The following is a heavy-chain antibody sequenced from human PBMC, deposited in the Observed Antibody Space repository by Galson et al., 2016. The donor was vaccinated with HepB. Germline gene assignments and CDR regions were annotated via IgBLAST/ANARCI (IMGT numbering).Heavy chain of an antibody. J-gene: IGHJ4*02. Sequence: CAISGDSVSSNTAAWNWIRQSPSRGLEWLRRTYYRPEWNKDYAVSVESRVTINPDTSKNQFSLQLNSVTPEDTAVYYCARAVSQGSNDWYTGRIFDYWGQGALVTVSS. D-gene: IGHD6-19*01. CDR2: TYYRPEWNK. V-gene: IGHV6-1*01. CDR3: ARAVSQGSNDWYTGRIFDY. CDR1: GDSVSSNTAA.